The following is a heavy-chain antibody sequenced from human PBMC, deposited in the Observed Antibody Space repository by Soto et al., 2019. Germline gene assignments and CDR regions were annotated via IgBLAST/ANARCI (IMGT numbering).Heavy chain of an antibody. CDR1: GFTFSSYA. CDR3: AREPSFDY. J-gene: IGHJ4*02. V-gene: IGHV3-23*01. CDR2: ISGSTI. Sequence: EVQLLESGGGLVQPGGSLRLYCAASGFTFSSYAMSWVRQAPGKGLEWVSAISGSTIYYADSVKGRFTISRDNAKNSLYLQMNSLRAEDTAVYYCAREPSFDYWGQGTLVTVSS.